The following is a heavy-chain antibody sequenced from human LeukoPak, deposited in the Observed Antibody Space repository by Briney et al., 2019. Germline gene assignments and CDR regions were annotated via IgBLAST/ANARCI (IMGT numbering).Heavy chain of an antibody. CDR2: IYHSGST. Sequence: PSQTLSLNCAVSGGSISSGGYSWSWLRQPPGKGLEWIGYIYHSGSTYYNPSLKSRVTISVDRSKNQFSLKLSSVTAADTAVYYCARRTIVSPYYFDYWGQGTLVTVSS. CDR3: ARRTIVSPYYFDY. D-gene: IGHD3-22*01. CDR1: GGSISSGGYS. V-gene: IGHV4-30-2*01. J-gene: IGHJ4*02.